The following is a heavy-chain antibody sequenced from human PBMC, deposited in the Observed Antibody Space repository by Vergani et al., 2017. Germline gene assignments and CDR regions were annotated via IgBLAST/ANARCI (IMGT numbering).Heavy chain of an antibody. J-gene: IGHJ4*02. CDR1: GFTFSSYG. CDR2: ISYDGSNK. D-gene: IGHD3-22*01. V-gene: IGHV3-30*03. CDR3: ARGGHYYDSSGYYSPIDY. Sequence: VQLVESGGGVVQPGRSLRLSCAASGFTFSSYGMHWVRQAPGKGLEWVAVISYDGSNKYYADSVKGRFTISRDNSKNTLYLQMNSLRAEDTAVYYCARGGHYYDSSGYYSPIDYWGQGTLVTVSS.